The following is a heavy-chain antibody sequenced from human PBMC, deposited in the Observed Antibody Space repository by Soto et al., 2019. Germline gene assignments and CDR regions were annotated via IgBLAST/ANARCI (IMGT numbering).Heavy chain of an antibody. J-gene: IGHJ6*03. CDR3: ARNGGRGPGRRYGYYYYYMDV. CDR2: IYRGGST. CDR1: GFTVSSNY. D-gene: IGHD1-1*01. Sequence: EVQLVESGGGLVQPGGSLRLSCAASGFTVSSNYMSWVRQAPGTGLEWVSVIYRGGSTYYADSVKGRFTIARDKSKNTLYRQRNSLRAEDTAGYYCARNGGRGPGRRYGYYYYYMDVWGKGTTVTVSS. V-gene: IGHV3-66*01.